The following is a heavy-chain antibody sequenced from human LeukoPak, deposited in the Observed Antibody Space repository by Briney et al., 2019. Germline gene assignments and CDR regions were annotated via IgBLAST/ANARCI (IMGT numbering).Heavy chain of an antibody. CDR1: GFTFGSYG. V-gene: IGHV3-30*03. J-gene: IGHJ4*02. CDR2: TSHDGSNT. Sequence: GGSLRLSCAASGFTFGSYGMHWIRQAPGKGLEWVAVTSHDGSNTYYVDSVKGRFTISRDNSKNTLYLQMNSLRAEDTAVYYCASHANFEYSSSSGFDYWGQGTLVTVSS. D-gene: IGHD6-6*01. CDR3: ASHANFEYSSSSGFDY.